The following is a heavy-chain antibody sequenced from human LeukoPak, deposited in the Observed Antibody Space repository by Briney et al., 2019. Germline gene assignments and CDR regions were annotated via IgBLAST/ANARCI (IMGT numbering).Heavy chain of an antibody. Sequence: PGGSLRLSCAASGFTFSSYWMSWVRQAPGRGLEWVANIKQDGSEKYYVDSVKGRFTISRDNAKNSLYLQMNSLRAEDTAVYYCAREVVPAAILGTYYFDYWGQGTLVTVSS. J-gene: IGHJ4*02. CDR1: GFTFSSYW. D-gene: IGHD2-2*02. CDR3: AREVVPAAILGTYYFDY. CDR2: IKQDGSEK. V-gene: IGHV3-7*01.